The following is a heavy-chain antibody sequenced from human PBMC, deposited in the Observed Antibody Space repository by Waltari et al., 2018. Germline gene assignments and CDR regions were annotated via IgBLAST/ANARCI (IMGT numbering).Heavy chain of an antibody. CDR1: GFTFSSYE. CDR3: ARGGGLLWFGELLGYYYGMDV. CDR2: ISSSGSTI. D-gene: IGHD3-10*01. J-gene: IGHJ6*02. Sequence: EVQLVESGGGLVQPGGSLRLSCAASGFTFSSYEMNWVRQAPGKGLEWVSYISSSGSTIYYADAVKGRFTISRDNAKNSLYLQMNSLRAEDTAVYYCARGGGLLWFGELLGYYYGMDVWGQGTTVTVSS. V-gene: IGHV3-48*03.